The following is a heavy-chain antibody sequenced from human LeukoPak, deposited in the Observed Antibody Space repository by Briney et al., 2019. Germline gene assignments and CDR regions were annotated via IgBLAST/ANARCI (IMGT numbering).Heavy chain of an antibody. J-gene: IGHJ6*02. CDR2: INPSTGKT. Sequence: ASVKVSCKASGYTFTSYDINWVRQATGQGLEWMGWINPSTGKTGYAQRFQGRVTMTRNTSISTAYVELSSLRFEDTAMYYCARGRARYGMDVWGQGTTVTVS. CDR1: GYTFTSYD. V-gene: IGHV1-8*01. CDR3: ARGRARYGMDV.